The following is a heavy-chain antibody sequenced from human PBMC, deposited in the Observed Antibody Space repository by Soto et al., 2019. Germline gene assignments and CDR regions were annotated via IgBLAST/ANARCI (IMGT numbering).Heavy chain of an antibody. CDR2: INQDGGEK. CDR1: GFTFSNYW. CDR3: ARDATYCLDC. Sequence: LRLSCAASGFTFSNYWMAWVRQAPGKGLEWVANINQDGGEKYHVDSVKGRFTISRDNAENSLYLQMNSLRAEDTAVYYCARDATYCLDCWGRGTLVTVSS. D-gene: IGHD2-8*02. J-gene: IGHJ4*02. V-gene: IGHV3-7*03.